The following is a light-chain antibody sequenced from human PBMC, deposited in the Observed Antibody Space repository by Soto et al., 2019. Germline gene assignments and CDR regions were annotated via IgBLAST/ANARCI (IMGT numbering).Light chain of an antibody. Sequence: DIHMTQSPSTMSASVGDRVTITCRASQSISGWLAWYQQKPGKAPKLLLYKASTLESGVPSRFSGSGSGTEFTLTISSLQSEDFAVYYCQQYNNWPQTFGQGTKVDIK. CDR2: KAS. CDR1: QSISGW. CDR3: QQYNNWPQT. V-gene: IGKV1-5*03. J-gene: IGKJ1*01.